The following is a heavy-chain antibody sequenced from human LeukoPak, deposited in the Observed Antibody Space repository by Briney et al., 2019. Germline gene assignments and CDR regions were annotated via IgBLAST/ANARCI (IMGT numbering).Heavy chain of an antibody. D-gene: IGHD6-6*01. CDR1: GGTFSSYA. CDR3: ARDRRIAARPYYYYGMDV. Sequence: ASVKVSCKASGGTFSSYAISWVRQAPGQGLEWMGRITPILGIANYAQKFQGRVTITADKSTSTAYMELSSLRSEDTAVYYCARDRRIAARPYYYYGMDVWGQGTTVTVSS. CDR2: ITPILGIA. J-gene: IGHJ6*02. V-gene: IGHV1-69*04.